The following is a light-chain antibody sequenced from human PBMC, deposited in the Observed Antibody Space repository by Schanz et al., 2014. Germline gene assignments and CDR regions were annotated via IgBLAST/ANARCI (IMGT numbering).Light chain of an antibody. CDR3: NSYGGSNNLV. CDR2: DVT. CDR1: TSDIGAYNY. V-gene: IGLV2-8*01. Sequence: QSALTQPASVSGSPGQSISISCAGTTSDIGAYNYVSWYQHHPGKAPKLMIYDVTKRPSGVPDRFSGSKSGNTASLTVSGLQAEDEADYYCNSYGGSNNLVFGGGTKLTVL. J-gene: IGLJ2*01.